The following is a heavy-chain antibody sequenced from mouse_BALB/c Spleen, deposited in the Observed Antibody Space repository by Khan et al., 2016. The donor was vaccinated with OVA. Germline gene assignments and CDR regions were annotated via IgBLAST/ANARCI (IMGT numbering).Heavy chain of an antibody. CDR3: ARSRGPGDEYCFDY. Sequence: EVQLQESGPELVKPGASVKISCKASGYTFTDYNMHWVKQSHGKSLEWIGYIYPYSGGTGYNQKFKSKATLTVDNSSSTAYMELRSLTSDDSAVFYCARSRGPGDEYCFDYWGQGTTLTVSS. V-gene: IGHV1S29*02. CDR2: IYPYSGGT. CDR1: GYTFTDYN. J-gene: IGHJ2*01. D-gene: IGHD2-13*01.